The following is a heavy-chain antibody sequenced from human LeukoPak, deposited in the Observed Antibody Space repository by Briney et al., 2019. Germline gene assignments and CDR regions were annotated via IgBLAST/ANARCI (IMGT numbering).Heavy chain of an antibody. Sequence: PGGSLRLSCAASGFTFADFAMHWVRQVPGKGLEWVSGTVWNGAVIDYADSVRGRFTISRDNAKNSLYLQMNSLRGEDTALYYCAKARLMAAPFYYYGMDVWGPGTTVTVSS. CDR3: AKARLMAAPFYYYGMDV. CDR2: TVWNGAVI. D-gene: IGHD5-24*01. CDR1: GFTFADFA. V-gene: IGHV3-9*01. J-gene: IGHJ6*02.